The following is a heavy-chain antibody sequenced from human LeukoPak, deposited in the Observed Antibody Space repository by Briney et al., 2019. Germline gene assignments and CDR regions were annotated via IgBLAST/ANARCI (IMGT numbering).Heavy chain of an antibody. V-gene: IGHV4-39*01. J-gene: IGHJ5*02. D-gene: IGHD2-15*01. CDR1: GGSISSSSYY. Sequence: PSETLSLTCIVSGGSISSSSYYWGWIRQPPGKGLEWIGNIYYSGSTYYNPSLKRRVTISVDTSKNQFPLKLTSVTAADTAVYYCAAVLENVVCRGGSCYSQWDWFDPWGQGTLVTVSS. CDR2: IYYSGST. CDR3: AAVLENVVCRGGSCYSQWDWFDP.